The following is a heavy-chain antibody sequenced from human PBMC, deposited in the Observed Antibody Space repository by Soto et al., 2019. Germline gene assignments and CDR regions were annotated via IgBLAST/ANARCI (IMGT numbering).Heavy chain of an antibody. CDR2: IIPILDMT. CDR1: GGSFGSNS. CDR3: SVGEDGDYRYPRKDGFEM. Sequence: QVQLVQSGAEVKKPGSSVKVSCKASGGSFGSNSITWVRQAPGQGLEWMGRIIPILDMTNYPQKMQDRVKITADKSTSTVYLDLSSLRSEDTAMYYCSVGEDGDYRYPRKDGFEMWGQGTRVTVSS. J-gene: IGHJ3*02. V-gene: IGHV1-69*02. D-gene: IGHD4-17*01.